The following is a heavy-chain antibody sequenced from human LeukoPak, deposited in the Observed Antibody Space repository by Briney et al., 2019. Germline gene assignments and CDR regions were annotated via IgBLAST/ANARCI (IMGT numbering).Heavy chain of an antibody. CDR1: GFTFSSYE. J-gene: IGHJ5*02. CDR2: ISSSSSTI. V-gene: IGHV3-48*03. CDR3: ARTAFDWSQVGGNWFDP. D-gene: IGHD3-9*01. Sequence: GGSLRLSCAASGFTFSSYEMNWVRQAPGKGLEWVSYISSSSSTIYYADSVKGRFTISRDNAKNSLYLQMNSLRAEDTAVYYCARTAFDWSQVGGNWFDPWGQGTLVTVSS.